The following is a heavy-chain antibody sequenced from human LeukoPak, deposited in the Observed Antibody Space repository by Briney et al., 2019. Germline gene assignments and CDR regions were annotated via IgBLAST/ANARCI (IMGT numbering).Heavy chain of an antibody. J-gene: IGHJ4*02. CDR3: AKRGQDIVVVVAATPLDS. CDR2: ISGAGGHT. D-gene: IGHD2-15*01. CDR1: GFTFSSDA. Sequence: PGGSLRLSRAASGFTFSSDAMSWVRQAPGKGLEWVSAISGAGGHTYYADSVKGRFTISRDNSKNTLYLQMNSLRAEDTALYYCAKRGQDIVVVVAATPLDSWGQGTLVTVSS. V-gene: IGHV3-23*01.